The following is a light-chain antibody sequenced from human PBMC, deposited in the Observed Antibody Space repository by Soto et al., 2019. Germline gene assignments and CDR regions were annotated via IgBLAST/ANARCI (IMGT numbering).Light chain of an antibody. Sequence: DIVMTQSPDSLAVSLGERATINCKSSQSVLYSSNNKNYLVWYQQKPGQPPKLLIYWASIRESGVPDRFSGSGSGTDFTLTISSLQAEDVAVYYCHQYYTTPYTFGQGTKLEIK. CDR1: QSVLYSSNNKNY. V-gene: IGKV4-1*01. CDR3: HQYYTTPYT. CDR2: WAS. J-gene: IGKJ2*01.